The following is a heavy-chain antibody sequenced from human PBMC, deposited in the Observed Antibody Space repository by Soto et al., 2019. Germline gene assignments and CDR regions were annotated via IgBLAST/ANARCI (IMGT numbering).Heavy chain of an antibody. V-gene: IGHV3-66*01. Sequence: EVQLVESGGGLVQPGGSLRLSCAASGFTVSSSYMSWVRQAPGKGLEWVSVIYSGGGTYYADSVKGRFTISRDNSENTMYLQMNSLRAEDTAVYYCARDNLRGFSNWFDPWGPGTLVTVSS. CDR2: IYSGGGT. D-gene: IGHD3-10*01. CDR1: GFTVSSSY. J-gene: IGHJ5*02. CDR3: ARDNLRGFSNWFDP.